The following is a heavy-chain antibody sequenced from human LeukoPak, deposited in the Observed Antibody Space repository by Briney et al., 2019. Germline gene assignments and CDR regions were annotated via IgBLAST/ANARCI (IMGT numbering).Heavy chain of an antibody. CDR2: IKQDGSEK. CDR1: GFTFSSHW. J-gene: IGHJ3*02. D-gene: IGHD3-22*01. V-gene: IGHV3-7*01. CDR3: AREGINMMGDDAFDI. Sequence: PGGSLRLSCAASGFTFSSHWMSWVRQAPGKGLEWVSNIKQDGSEKYYVDSVKGRFTISRDNAKTSLYLQMNSLRAEDTAVYYCAREGINMMGDDAFDIWGQGTMVTVSS.